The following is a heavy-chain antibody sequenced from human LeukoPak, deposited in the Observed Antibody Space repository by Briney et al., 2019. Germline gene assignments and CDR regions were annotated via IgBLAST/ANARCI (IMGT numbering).Heavy chain of an antibody. J-gene: IGHJ4*02. D-gene: IGHD6-19*01. CDR3: AKGRKQWLVPAPTFDY. CDR1: GFTFSGSA. V-gene: IGHV3-73*01. CDR2: IRSKAD. Sequence: GGSLRLSCAASGFTFSGSAIHWVRQASGKGLEWVGRIRSKADYAASVKGKFTISRDNSKNTLYLQMNSLRAEDTAVYYCAKGRKQWLVPAPTFDYWGQGTLVTVSS.